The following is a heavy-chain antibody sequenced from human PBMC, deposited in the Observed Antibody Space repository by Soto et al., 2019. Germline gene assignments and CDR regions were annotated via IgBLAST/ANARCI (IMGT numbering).Heavy chain of an antibody. Sequence: SETLSLTCTVSGGSISSGGYFWSWIRQHPAKGLEWIGYIYYSGSTYYNPSLKSRVTISVDTSKNQFSLKLTSVTAADTAVYYCARTYDGSGPNSGGYGFDIWGQGTMVTVSS. D-gene: IGHD3-22*01. V-gene: IGHV4-61*08. J-gene: IGHJ3*02. CDR3: ARTYDGSGPNSGGYGFDI. CDR2: IYYSGST. CDR1: GGSISSGGYF.